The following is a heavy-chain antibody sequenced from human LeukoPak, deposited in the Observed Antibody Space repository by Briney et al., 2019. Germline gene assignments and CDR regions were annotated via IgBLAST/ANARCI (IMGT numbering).Heavy chain of an antibody. J-gene: IGHJ4*02. V-gene: IGHV1-3*01. CDR1: GYSFTSYA. CDR2: IKAGNGNT. CDR3: ARGRGVATSLGYYLDY. Sequence: ASVKVSCKASGYSFTSYAMHWVRQAPGQRLEWMGWIKAGNGNTKYSQKFQGRVTITRDTSASTVYMELSSLRSEDTGVYNCARGRGVATSLGYYLDYWGQGTLVTVSS. D-gene: IGHD5-12*01.